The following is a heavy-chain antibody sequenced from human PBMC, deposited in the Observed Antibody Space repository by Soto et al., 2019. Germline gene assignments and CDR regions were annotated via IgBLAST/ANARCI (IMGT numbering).Heavy chain of an antibody. CDR1: GFTVSSNY. CDR3: ARDKTGTTEGLYY. Sequence: GGSLRLSCAASGFTVSSNYMAWVRQAPGKGLEWVSVIYNGGTTYYGDSMKGRFTISRDNPHNTLYLQMSSLRVEDTAVYYCARDKTGTTEGLYYWGQGTVVTVSS. J-gene: IGHJ4*02. CDR2: IYNGGTT. D-gene: IGHD1-7*01. V-gene: IGHV3-66*01.